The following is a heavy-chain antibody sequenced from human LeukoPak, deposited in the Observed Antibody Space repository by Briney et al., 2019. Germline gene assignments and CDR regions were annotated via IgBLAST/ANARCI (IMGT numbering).Heavy chain of an antibody. CDR3: ARGRVAGTNYYYGMDV. J-gene: IGHJ6*02. CDR1: GFTFSAYA. Sequence: PGGSLRLSCAASGFTFSAYAMHWVRQAPGKGLEWVAVISYDGSNKYYADSVKGRFAISRDNSKNTLYVQVNSLRAEDTAMYYCARGRVAGTNYYYGMDVWGQGTTVTVSS. CDR2: ISYDGSNK. D-gene: IGHD6-19*01. V-gene: IGHV3-30*09.